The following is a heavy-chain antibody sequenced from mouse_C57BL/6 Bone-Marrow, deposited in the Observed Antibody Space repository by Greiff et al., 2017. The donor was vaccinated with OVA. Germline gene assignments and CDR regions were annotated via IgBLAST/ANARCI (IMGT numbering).Heavy chain of an antibody. V-gene: IGHV1-26*01. CDR1: GYTFTDYY. CDR3: ARSLLLRYRPWYFDV. D-gene: IGHD1-1*01. CDR2: INPNNGGT. J-gene: IGHJ1*03. Sequence: EVKLQQSGPELVKPGASVKISCKASGYTFTDYYMNWVKQSHGKSLEWIGDINPNNGGTSYNQKFKGKATLTVDKSSSTAYMELRSLTSEDSAVYYCARSLLLRYRPWYFDVWGTGTTVTVSS.